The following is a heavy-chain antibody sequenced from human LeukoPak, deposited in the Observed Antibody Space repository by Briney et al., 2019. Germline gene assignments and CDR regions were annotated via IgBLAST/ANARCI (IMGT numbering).Heavy chain of an antibody. V-gene: IGHV4-59*01. D-gene: IGHD1-26*01. CDR1: GDSMISYY. CDR3: ARWSPGNSGSYQYYFDY. J-gene: IGHJ4*02. Sequence: SESLSLTCTVSGDSMISYYWSWIRQLPGKGLEWIGYIYYTGTTNYNPSLRSRVIISVDTSRNQFSLRLNSVTAADTAVYYCARWSPGNSGSYQYYFDYWGQGTLVTVSS. CDR2: IYYTGTT.